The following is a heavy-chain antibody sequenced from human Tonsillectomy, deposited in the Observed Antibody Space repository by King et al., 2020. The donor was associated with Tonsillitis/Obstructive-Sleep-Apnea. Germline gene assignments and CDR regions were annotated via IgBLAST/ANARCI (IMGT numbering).Heavy chain of an antibody. CDR2: ISGSNGGT. Sequence: VQLVESGGGLVQPGGSLRLSCVASGFTFSTYAMTWVRQAPGKGPEWVSGISGSNGGTYYADSVKGRFTISRDNSKNTLYLQMNSLRAYDTALYYCAKDFAAVTGDPGSWGQGTLVTVSS. J-gene: IGHJ5*02. D-gene: IGHD6-19*01. CDR1: GFTFSTYA. CDR3: AKDFAAVTGDPGS. V-gene: IGHV3-23*04.